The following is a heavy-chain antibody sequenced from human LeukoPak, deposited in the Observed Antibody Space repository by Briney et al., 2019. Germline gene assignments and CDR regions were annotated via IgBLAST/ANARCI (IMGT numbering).Heavy chain of an antibody. D-gene: IGHD3-22*01. V-gene: IGHV1-46*01. Sequence: ASVKVSCKASGYTFTTYYMHWVRQAPGQGLEWMGIINPSGGSTSYAQKLQGRVTMTTDTSTSTAYMELRSLRSDDTAVYYCASTGGGDSSAFDIWGQGTMVTVSS. CDR2: INPSGGST. CDR3: ASTGGGDSSAFDI. CDR1: GYTFTTYY. J-gene: IGHJ3*02.